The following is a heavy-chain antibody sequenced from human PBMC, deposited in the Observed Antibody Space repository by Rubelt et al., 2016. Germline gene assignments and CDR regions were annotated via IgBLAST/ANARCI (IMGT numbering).Heavy chain of an antibody. J-gene: IGHJ2*01. D-gene: IGHD3-3*02. CDR3: ARPNTDSTLWYFDL. V-gene: IGHV4-61*01. CDR1: DASISSSSNY. Sequence: QEPLQESGPGLVKPSETLSLTCTVSDASISSSSNYWSWFRQPPGKGLEWIGYIYYTGSPTYNTSLKSRVTISVDTSKNQFPLKLAPVTAADTAVYYWARPNTDSTLWYFDLLGRGTLVTVSS. CDR2: IYYTGSP.